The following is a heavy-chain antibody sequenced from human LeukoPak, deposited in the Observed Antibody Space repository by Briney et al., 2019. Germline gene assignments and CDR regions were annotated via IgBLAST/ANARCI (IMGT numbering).Heavy chain of an antibody. CDR3: AKTGGSYYSGFDP. V-gene: IGHV3-30*02. CDR1: GFTFSSYG. Sequence: PGESLRLSCAAYGFTFSSYGMHWVRQAPGKGLEWVAFIRYDGSNKYYADSVKGRFTISRDNSKNTLYLQMNSLRAEDTAVYYCAKTGGSYYSGFDPWGQGTLVTVSS. D-gene: IGHD1-26*01. CDR2: IRYDGSNK. J-gene: IGHJ5*02.